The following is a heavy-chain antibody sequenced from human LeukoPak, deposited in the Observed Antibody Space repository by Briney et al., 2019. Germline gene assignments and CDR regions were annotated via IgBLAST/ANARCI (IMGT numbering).Heavy chain of an antibody. D-gene: IGHD3-10*01. CDR3: SRAPDRGVRGTTY. J-gene: IGHJ4*02. CDR2: IYHSGST. V-gene: IGHV4-38-2*02. Sequence: PSETLSLTCTVSGYSIGSGYYWGWIRQPPGKGLEWIGSIYHSGSTYSNPSLKSRVTMSIDMSKNQLSLKLNSVTAADTAVYFCSRAPDRGVRGTTYWGQGTLVTVSS. CDR1: GYSIGSGYY.